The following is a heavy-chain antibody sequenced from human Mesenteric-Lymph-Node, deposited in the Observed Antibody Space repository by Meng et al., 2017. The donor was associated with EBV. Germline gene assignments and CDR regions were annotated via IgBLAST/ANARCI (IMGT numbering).Heavy chain of an antibody. J-gene: IGHJ4*02. D-gene: IGHD6-19*01. Sequence: RRGSPYCHPSLRSRITMSVDTSKRQIYLKLSSVTAADTAVYYCARVGQWLPIDYWGQGTLVTVSS. CDR3: ARVGQWLPIDY. V-gene: IGHV4-55*01. CDR2: RRGSP.